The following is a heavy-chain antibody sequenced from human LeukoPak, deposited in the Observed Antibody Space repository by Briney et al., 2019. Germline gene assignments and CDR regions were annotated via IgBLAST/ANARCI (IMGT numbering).Heavy chain of an antibody. CDR1: GYTFTGYY. CDR3: ARCIRAPGYSSGWYTEDAFDI. J-gene: IGHJ3*02. D-gene: IGHD6-19*01. V-gene: IGHV1-2*02. CDR2: INPDSGGT. Sequence: ASVEVSCKASGYTFTGYYMHWVRQAPEQGLEWMGWINPDSGGTNYAQKLQGRVTMTTDTSTSTAYMELRSLRSDDTAVYYCARCIRAPGYSSGWYTEDAFDIWGQGTMVTVSS.